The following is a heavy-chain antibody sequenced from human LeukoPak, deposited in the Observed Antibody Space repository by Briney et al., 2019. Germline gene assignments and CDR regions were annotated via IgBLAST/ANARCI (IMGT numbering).Heavy chain of an antibody. D-gene: IGHD1-26*01. J-gene: IGHJ4*02. Sequence: VASVKVSCKASGGTFSSYAISWVRQAPGQGLEWMGGIIPIFGTANYAQKFQGRVTITADKSTSTAYMELSSLRSEDTAVYYCASRSGSPKFDYWGQGTLVTVSS. CDR3: ASRSGSPKFDY. CDR1: GGTFSSYA. V-gene: IGHV1-69*06. CDR2: IIPIFGTA.